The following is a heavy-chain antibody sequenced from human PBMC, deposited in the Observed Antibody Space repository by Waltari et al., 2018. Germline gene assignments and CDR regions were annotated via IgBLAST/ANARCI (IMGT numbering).Heavy chain of an antibody. CDR1: GGTFSSYA. J-gene: IGHJ6*02. V-gene: IGHV1-69*05. Sequence: QVQLVQSGAEVKKPGSSVKVSCKASGGTFSSYAISWVRQAPGQGLDGMGGIIPLFGTANYAQKFKGRVTITTDESTSTAYMELSSLRSEDTAVYYCARDNVVVVVAATPNYYYGMDVWGQGTTVTVSS. CDR2: IIPLFGTA. CDR3: ARDNVVVVVAATPNYYYGMDV. D-gene: IGHD2-15*01.